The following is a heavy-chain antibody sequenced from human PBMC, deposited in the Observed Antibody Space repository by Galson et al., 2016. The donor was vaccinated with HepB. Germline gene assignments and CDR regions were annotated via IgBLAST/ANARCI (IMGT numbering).Heavy chain of an antibody. V-gene: IGHV3-11*06. CDR2: ISSRSEYT. D-gene: IGHD2-2*01. Sequence: SLRLSCAASGLIFSDYYMSWIRQAPGKGLEWISYISSRSEYTSYADSVKGRFTISRDNAKDSLYLQMNSLRAEDTAVYYCARPRAQPDDAFDIWGQGTTVTISS. J-gene: IGHJ3*02. CDR1: GLIFSDYY. CDR3: ARPRAQPDDAFDI.